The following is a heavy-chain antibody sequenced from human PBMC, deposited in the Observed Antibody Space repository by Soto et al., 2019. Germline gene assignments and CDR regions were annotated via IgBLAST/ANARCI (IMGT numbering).Heavy chain of an antibody. V-gene: IGHV1-69*13. CDR1: GGTFSSYA. D-gene: IGHD6-6*01. CDR2: IIPIFGTT. J-gene: IGHJ4*02. Sequence: GASGKVSCKASGGTFSSYAISWVRQAPGQGLEWMGGIIPIFGTTNYAQNFQGRVTITADESTSTAYMDLSGLRSEDTAVYYCARDRSSEEEPFDYWGQGTLVTVSS. CDR3: ARDRSSEEEPFDY.